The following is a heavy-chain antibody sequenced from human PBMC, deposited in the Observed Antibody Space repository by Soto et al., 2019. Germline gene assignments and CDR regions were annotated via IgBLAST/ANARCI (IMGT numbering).Heavy chain of an antibody. CDR1: GGTFSSYA. J-gene: IGHJ4*02. Sequence: GASVKVSCKASGGTFSSYAISWVRQAPGQGLEWMGGIIPIFGTANYAQKFQGRVTITADESTSTAYMELSSLRSEDTAVYYCARAPSGGYPNFDYWGQGTLVTVSS. CDR3: ARAPSGGYPNFDY. V-gene: IGHV1-69*13. D-gene: IGHD3-22*01. CDR2: IIPIFGTA.